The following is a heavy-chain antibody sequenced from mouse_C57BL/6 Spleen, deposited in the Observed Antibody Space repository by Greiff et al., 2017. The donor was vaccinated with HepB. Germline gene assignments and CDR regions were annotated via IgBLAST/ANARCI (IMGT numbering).Heavy chain of an antibody. J-gene: IGHJ1*03. Sequence: QQSCKASGYTFTSYWMQWVKQRPGQGLEWIGEIDPSDSYTNYNQKFKGKATLTVDTSSSTAYMQLSSLTSEDSAVYYCARLLFYYDYGGYFDVWGTGTTVTVSS. CDR1: GYTFTSYW. D-gene: IGHD2-4*01. V-gene: IGHV1-50*01. CDR3: ARLLFYYDYGGYFDV. CDR2: IDPSDSYT.